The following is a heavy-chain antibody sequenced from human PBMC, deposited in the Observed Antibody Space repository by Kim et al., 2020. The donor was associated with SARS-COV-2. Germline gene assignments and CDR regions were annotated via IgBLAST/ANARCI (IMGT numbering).Heavy chain of an antibody. J-gene: IGHJ6*02. V-gene: IGHV1-69*13. CDR2: IISIFGTA. Sequence: SVKVSCKASGGTFSSYASSWVRQAPGKGLEWVGGIISIFGTANYAKKFQGRVKITADESTSTAYMELSRLRSGDTAVCYCSSPAVAGRVYYYGSDVWGQ. CDR3: SSPAVAGRVYYYGSDV. D-gene: IGHD6-19*01. CDR1: GGTFSSYA.